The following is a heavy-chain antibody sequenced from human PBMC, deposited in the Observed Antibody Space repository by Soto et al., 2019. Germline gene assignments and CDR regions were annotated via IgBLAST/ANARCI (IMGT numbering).Heavy chain of an antibody. V-gene: IGHV1-18*01. CDR1: GYTFTSYG. D-gene: IGHD5-12*01. Sequence: ASVKVSCKASGYTFTSYGSSWVRQAPGQGLEWMGWISAYNGNTNYAQKLQGRVTMTTDTSTSTAYMELRSLRSDDTAVYYCARDSSGYDFLDYWGQGTLVTVSS. CDR3: ARDSSGYDFLDY. CDR2: ISAYNGNT. J-gene: IGHJ4*02.